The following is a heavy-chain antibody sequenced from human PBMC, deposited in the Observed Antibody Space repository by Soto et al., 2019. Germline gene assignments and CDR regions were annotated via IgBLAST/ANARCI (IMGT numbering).Heavy chain of an antibody. V-gene: IGHV1-69*06. D-gene: IGHD3-22*01. CDR2: IIPIFGTA. J-gene: IGHJ5*02. CDR1: GGTVSSYA. Sequence: QVQLVQSGAEVKKPGSSVKVSCKASGGTVSSYAISWVRQAPGQGLEWMGGIIPIFGTANYAQKFQGRVTITADKSTSTAYMELSSLRSEDTAVYYCARRGWDFYDSSGYYYNWFDPWGKGTLVTVSS. CDR3: ARRGWDFYDSSGYYYNWFDP.